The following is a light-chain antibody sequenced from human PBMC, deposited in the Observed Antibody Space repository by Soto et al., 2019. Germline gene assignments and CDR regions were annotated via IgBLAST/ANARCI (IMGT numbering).Light chain of an antibody. J-gene: IGKJ1*01. CDR1: QSISGW. V-gene: IGKV1-5*03. CDR2: KAS. Sequence: QTAQSSATLSASVGDRVTITCRASQSISGWLVWYQQKPGKAPKLLIYKASSLQSGVPSRFSGSGSGTEFTLTICSLQPDDFATYYCQHYNSYAWTFGQGTKVDIK. CDR3: QHYNSYAWT.